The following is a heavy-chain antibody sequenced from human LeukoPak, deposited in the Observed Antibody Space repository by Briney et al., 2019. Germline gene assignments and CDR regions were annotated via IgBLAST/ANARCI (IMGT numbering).Heavy chain of an antibody. D-gene: IGHD3-9*01. V-gene: IGHV4-38-2*02. CDR2: IYHSGST. CDR1: GYSISSGYY. J-gene: IGHJ4*02. CDR3: ARATYDILTGFFDY. Sequence: PSETLSLTCTASGYSISSGYYWGWIRQPPGKGLEWIGSIYHSGSTYYNPSLKSRVTISVDTSKNQFSLKLSSVTAADTAVYYCARATYDILTGFFDYWGQGTLVTVSS.